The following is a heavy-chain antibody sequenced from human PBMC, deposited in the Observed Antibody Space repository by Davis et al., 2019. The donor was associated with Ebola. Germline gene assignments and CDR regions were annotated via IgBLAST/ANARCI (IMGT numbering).Heavy chain of an antibody. CDR3: ARLGATSGVYFDY. Sequence: MPSETLSLTCTVSGYSISSGYYRGWIRQPPRKGLEWIGSIYYSGITYYNPSLKSRVTISVDTSKNQFSLKLSSVTAADTAVYYCARLGATSGVYFDYWGQGTLVSVSS. V-gene: IGHV4-38-2*02. CDR1: GYSISSGYY. CDR2: IYYSGIT. J-gene: IGHJ4*02. D-gene: IGHD1-26*01.